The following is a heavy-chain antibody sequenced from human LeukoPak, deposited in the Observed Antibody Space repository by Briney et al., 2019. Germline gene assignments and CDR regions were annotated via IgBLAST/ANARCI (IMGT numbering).Heavy chain of an antibody. CDR3: AKVPIFGVVTHYSDY. V-gene: IGHV3-23*01. CDR1: GFTFSSYA. Sequence: PGGSLRLSCAASGFTFSSYAMSWVRQAPGKGLEWVSGISGSGDNTYYADSVKGRFTISRDNSKNTLYLQMNSLRAEDTAVYYCAKVPIFGVVTHYSDYWGQGTLVAVSS. D-gene: IGHD3-3*01. J-gene: IGHJ4*02. CDR2: ISGSGDNT.